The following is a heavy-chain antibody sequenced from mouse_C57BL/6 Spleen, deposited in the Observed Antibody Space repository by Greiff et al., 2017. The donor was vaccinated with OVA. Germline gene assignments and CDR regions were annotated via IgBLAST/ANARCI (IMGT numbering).Heavy chain of an antibody. J-gene: IGHJ4*01. CDR1: GYTFTSYW. CDR2: IDPSDSET. Sequence: QVQLQQPGAELVRPGSSVKLSCKASGYTFTSYWMHWVKQRPIQGLEWIGNIDPSDSETHYNQKFKDKATLTVDKSSSTAYMQLSSLTSEDSVVYYCAREGSGYDVRAMDYWGQGTSVTVSS. CDR3: AREGSGYDVRAMDY. D-gene: IGHD2-2*01. V-gene: IGHV1-52*01.